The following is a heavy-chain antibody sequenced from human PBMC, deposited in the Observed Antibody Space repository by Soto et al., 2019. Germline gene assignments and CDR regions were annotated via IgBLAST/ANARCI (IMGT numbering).Heavy chain of an antibody. J-gene: IGHJ6*02. CDR1: GGSISSGDYY. D-gene: IGHD1-26*01. Sequence: SETLSLTCTVSGGSISSGDYYWSWIRQPPGKGLEWIGYIYYSGSTYYNPSLKSRVTISVDTSKNQFSLKLSSVTAADTAVYYCARVTVGAVSSNHYYGLDVWGQGTTVTVSS. CDR3: ARVTVGAVSSNHYYGLDV. V-gene: IGHV4-30-4*01. CDR2: IYYSGST.